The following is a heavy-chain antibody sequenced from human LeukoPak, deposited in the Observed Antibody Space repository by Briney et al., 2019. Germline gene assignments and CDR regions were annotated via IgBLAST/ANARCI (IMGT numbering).Heavy chain of an antibody. J-gene: IGHJ4*02. CDR3: ARGLWFGELFY. V-gene: IGHV1-46*01. Sequence: ASVKVSCKASGYXFTSYYLHWVRQAPGQGLEWMGIINPSGGSTSYAQKFQGRVTMTRDTSTSTVYMELSSLRSEDTAVYYCARGLWFGELFYWGQGTLVTVSS. CDR1: GYXFTSYY. D-gene: IGHD3-10*01. CDR2: INPSGGST.